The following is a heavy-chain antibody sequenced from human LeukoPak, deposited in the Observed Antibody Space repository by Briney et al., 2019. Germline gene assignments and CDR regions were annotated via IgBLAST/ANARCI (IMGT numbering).Heavy chain of an antibody. V-gene: IGHV3-21*01. CDR1: GFTFSSFS. Sequence: PGGSLRLTCGASGFTFSSFSMNCVRQAPGKGLEWVSSITPTSSYIYYADSVRGRFTISRDNAKTSLFLQMDSLSAEDTAVYYCVRLRRSSAAGGYYYYYDYWGQGILVTVSS. CDR2: ITPTSSYI. J-gene: IGHJ4*02. CDR3: VRLRRSSAAGGYYYYYDY. D-gene: IGHD3-22*01.